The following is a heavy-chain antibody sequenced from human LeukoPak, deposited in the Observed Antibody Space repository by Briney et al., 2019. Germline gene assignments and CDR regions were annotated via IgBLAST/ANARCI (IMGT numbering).Heavy chain of an antibody. V-gene: IGHV3-23*01. CDR1: GFTFSNYA. D-gene: IGHD5-12*01. CDR3: AKDWMSTIINYFDY. J-gene: IGHJ4*02. CDR2: ISGSGGST. Sequence: PGGSLRLSCAASGFTFSNYAMSWVRQTPGKGLEWVSSISGSGGSTHYADSVKGRFTISRDNSKNILYLQMNSLRAEDTAVYYSAKDWMSTIINYFDYWGQGTLVTVSS.